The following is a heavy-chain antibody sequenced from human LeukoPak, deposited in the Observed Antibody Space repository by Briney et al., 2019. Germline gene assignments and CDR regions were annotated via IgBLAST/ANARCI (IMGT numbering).Heavy chain of an antibody. D-gene: IGHD3-22*01. CDR3: ARGRFDYYDSSGYYRPREYYSYYYYMDV. J-gene: IGHJ6*03. CDR2: TYYRSKWYN. V-gene: IGHV6-1*01. CDR1: GDSVSSNSAA. Sequence: SQTLSLTCAISGDSVSSNSAAWNWIRQSPSRGLEWLGRTYYRSKWYNDYAVSVKSRITINPDTSKNQFSLQLNSVTPEDTAVYYCARGRFDYYDSSGYYRPREYYSYYYYMDVWGKGTTVAISS.